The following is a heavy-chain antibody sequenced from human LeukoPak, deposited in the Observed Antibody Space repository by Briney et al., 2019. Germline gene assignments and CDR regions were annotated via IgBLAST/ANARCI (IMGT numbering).Heavy chain of an antibody. V-gene: IGHV3-23*01. D-gene: IGHD3-22*01. CDR1: GFTFSSYA. Sequence: GGSLRLSCAASGFTFSSYAMSWVRQAAGKGLEWVSAISGSGGSTYYADSVKGRFTISRDNSKNTLYLQMNSLRAEDTAVYYCAKDLNWGGYYYNDAFDIWGQGTMVTVSS. J-gene: IGHJ3*02. CDR3: AKDLNWGGYYYNDAFDI. CDR2: ISGSGGST.